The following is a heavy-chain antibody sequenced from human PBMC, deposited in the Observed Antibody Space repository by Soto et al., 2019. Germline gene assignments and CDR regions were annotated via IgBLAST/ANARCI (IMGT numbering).Heavy chain of an antibody. CDR3: ARDTPYGTDAFDI. J-gene: IGHJ3*02. Sequence: GGSLRLSCAASGFTFSSYSMNLVRQAPGKGLEWVSYISSSSSTIYYADSVKGRFTISRDNAKNSLYLQMNSLRAEDTAMYYCARDTPYGTDAFDIWGQGTMVTVSS. CDR2: ISSSSSTI. D-gene: IGHD1-1*01. CDR1: GFTFSSYS. V-gene: IGHV3-48*01.